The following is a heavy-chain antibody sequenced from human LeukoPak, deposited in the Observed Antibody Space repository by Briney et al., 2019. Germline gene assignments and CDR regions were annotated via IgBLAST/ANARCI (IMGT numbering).Heavy chain of an antibody. D-gene: IGHD3-22*01. CDR1: GYSFTTYW. J-gene: IGHJ4*02. CDR3: ARRWYDSSGYCRHFDY. CDR2: IYPGDSDT. Sequence: PGESLKISCKGSGYSFTTYWIGWVRQTPGKGLEWMENIYPGDSDTRYSPSFQGQVTISADKSITTAYLQWSSLRASDTAIYYCARRWYDSSGYCRHFDYWGQGTLVTVPS. V-gene: IGHV5-51*01.